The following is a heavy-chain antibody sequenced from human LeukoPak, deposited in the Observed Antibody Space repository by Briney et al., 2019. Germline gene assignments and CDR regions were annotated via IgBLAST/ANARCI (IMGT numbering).Heavy chain of an antibody. V-gene: IGHV3-21*04. J-gene: IGHJ4*02. CDR1: GFTFSSYS. Sequence: PGGSLRLSCAASGFTFSSYSMNWVRQAPGKGLEWVSSICSSSYIYYADSVKGRFTISRDNAKNSLYLQMNSLRAEDTAVYYCARFPYSSGWYFSLYFDYWGQGTLVTVSS. D-gene: IGHD6-19*01. CDR2: ICSSSYI. CDR3: ARFPYSSGWYFSLYFDY.